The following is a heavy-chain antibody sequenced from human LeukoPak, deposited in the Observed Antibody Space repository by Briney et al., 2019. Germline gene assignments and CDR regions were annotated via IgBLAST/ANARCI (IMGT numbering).Heavy chain of an antibody. Sequence: PSETLSLTCAVYGGSFSGYYWSWIRQHPGKGLEWIGYIYYSGSTYYNPSLKSRVTISVDTSKNQFSLKLSSVTAADTAVYYCARAHTYYYDSSGYYTWFDPWGQGTLVTVSS. J-gene: IGHJ5*02. CDR1: GGSFSGYY. CDR2: IYYSGST. V-gene: IGHV4-31*11. D-gene: IGHD3-22*01. CDR3: ARAHTYYYDSSGYYTWFDP.